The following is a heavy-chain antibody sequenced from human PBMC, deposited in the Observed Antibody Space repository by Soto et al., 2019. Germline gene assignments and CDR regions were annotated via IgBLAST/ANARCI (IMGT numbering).Heavy chain of an antibody. CDR2: IYYSGST. D-gene: IGHD3-10*01. CDR1: GGCISSYD. V-gene: IGHV4-59*01. CDR3: ARTLYSYGSGTTSLRFDY. J-gene: IGHJ4*02. Sequence: PSGTMALTCTVCGGCISSYDWSWIRQPPGKGLEWIGYIYYSGSTNYNPSLKSRVTISVDTSKNQFSLKLSSVTAADTAVYYCARTLYSYGSGTTSLRFDYWGQGTLVTVSS.